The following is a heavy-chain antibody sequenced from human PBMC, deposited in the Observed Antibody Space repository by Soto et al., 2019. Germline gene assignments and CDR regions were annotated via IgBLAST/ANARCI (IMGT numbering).Heavy chain of an antibody. CDR1: GFIFSSYA. CDR3: AKPTDEYYYYYYMDV. D-gene: IGHD1-26*01. J-gene: IGHJ6*03. V-gene: IGHV3-23*01. CDR2: IIGSGGST. Sequence: PGGPMRLSCAASGFIFSSYAMSWVRQAPGKGLEGVSSIIGSGGSTYYADSVKGRFTISRDNSKNTLYLQMNSLRAEDTAVYYCAKPTDEYYYYYYMDVWGKGTTVTVSS.